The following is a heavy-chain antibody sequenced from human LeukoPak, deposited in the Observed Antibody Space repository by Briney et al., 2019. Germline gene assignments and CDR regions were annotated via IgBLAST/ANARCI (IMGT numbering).Heavy chain of an antibody. Sequence: GGSLRLSCVASGFTFGKYWMSWVRQAPGKGLEWVANIKLDGSEKNYVDSVKGRFTISRDNTKNSLYLQMNSLRAEDRAVYFCAKDYSGGYYYFDSWGQGTLVTVSS. CDR2: IKLDGSEK. CDR1: GFTFGKYW. J-gene: IGHJ4*02. V-gene: IGHV3-7*03. D-gene: IGHD3-22*01. CDR3: AKDYSGGYYYFDS.